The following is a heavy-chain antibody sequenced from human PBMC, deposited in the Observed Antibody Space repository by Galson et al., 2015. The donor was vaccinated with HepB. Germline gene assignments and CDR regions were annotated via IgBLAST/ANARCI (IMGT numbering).Heavy chain of an antibody. V-gene: IGHV5-51*01. CDR3: ARPTYYYGSGSYYNREGCDAFDI. D-gene: IGHD3-10*01. J-gene: IGHJ3*02. CDR1: GYSFTSYW. Sequence: QSGAEVKKPGESLKISCKGSGYSFTSYWIGWVRQMPGKGLEWMGIIYPGDSDTRYSPSFQGQVTISADKSISTAYLQWSSLKASDTAMYYCARPTYYYGSGSYYNREGCDAFDIWGQGTMVTVSS. CDR2: IYPGDSDT.